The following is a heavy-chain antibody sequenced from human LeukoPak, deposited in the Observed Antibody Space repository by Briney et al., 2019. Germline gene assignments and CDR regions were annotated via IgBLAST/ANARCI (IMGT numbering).Heavy chain of an antibody. CDR2: ISAYNGNT. D-gene: IGHD3-22*01. CDR3: ARDHPYYYDSSGYYPHYFDY. CDR1: GYTFTSYG. J-gene: IGHJ4*02. V-gene: IGHV1-18*01. Sequence: GASVKVSCKASGYTFTSYGISWVRQAPGQGLEWRGWISAYNGNTNYAQKLQGRVTMTTDTSTSTAYMELRSLRSDDTAVYYCARDHPYYYDSSGYYPHYFDYWGQGTLVTVSS.